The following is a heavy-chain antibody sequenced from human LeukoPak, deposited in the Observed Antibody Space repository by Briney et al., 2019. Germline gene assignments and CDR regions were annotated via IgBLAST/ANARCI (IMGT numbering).Heavy chain of an antibody. D-gene: IGHD3-9*01. V-gene: IGHV3-7*01. Sequence: PGGSLRLSCAASGFTFSSYWMSWVRQAPGKGLEWVANIKQDGSEKYYVDSVKGRFTISRDNAKNSLYLQMNSLRAEDTAVFYCARQTIGGYFDYWGQGTLVTVSS. CDR3: ARQTIGGYFDY. CDR2: IKQDGSEK. CDR1: GFTFSSYW. J-gene: IGHJ4*02.